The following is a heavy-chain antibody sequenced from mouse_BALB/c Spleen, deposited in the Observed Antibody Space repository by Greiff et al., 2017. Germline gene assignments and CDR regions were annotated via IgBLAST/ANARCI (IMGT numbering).Heavy chain of an antibody. Sequence: EVQLQESGPELVKPGASVKISCKASGYSFTGYFMNWVMQSHGKSLEWIGRINPYNGDTFYNQKFKGKATLTVDKSSSTAHMELRSLASEDSAVYYCARWEYYGSSSDYYAMDYWGQGTSVTVSS. CDR1: GYSFTGYF. J-gene: IGHJ4*01. D-gene: IGHD1-1*01. CDR2: INPYNGDT. CDR3: ARWEYYGSSSDYYAMDY. V-gene: IGHV1-20*02.